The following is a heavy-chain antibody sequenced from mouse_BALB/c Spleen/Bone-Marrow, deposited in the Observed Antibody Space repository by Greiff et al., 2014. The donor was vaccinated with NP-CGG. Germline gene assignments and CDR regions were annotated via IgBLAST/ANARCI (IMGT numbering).Heavy chain of an antibody. CDR3: ARYDGPAWFAY. CDR2: INPSNGRT. CDR1: GYTFTFYW. J-gene: IGHJ3*01. Sequence: QVQLQQPGAELVKPGASVKLSCKASGYTFTFYWIHWVKQRPGQGLEWIGEINPSNGRTNYNEEFKNKATLTVDKSSSTAYMQLSSLTSEDSAVYFCARYDGPAWFAYWGQGTLVTVSA. D-gene: IGHD2-3*01. V-gene: IGHV1S81*02.